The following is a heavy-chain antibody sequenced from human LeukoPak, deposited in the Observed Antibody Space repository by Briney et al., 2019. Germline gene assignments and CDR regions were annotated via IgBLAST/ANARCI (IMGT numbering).Heavy chain of an antibody. V-gene: IGHV1-18*01. CDR3: ARSRNYDFWSGPNDY. J-gene: IGHJ4*02. CDR1: GYTFTSNG. D-gene: IGHD3-3*01. Sequence: ASVKVSCKASGYTFTSNGSSWVRQDTGQGLEWIGWISAYNGNTNYAQKLQGRVTMTTDTSTSTAYMELRSLRSDDTAVYYCARSRNYDFWSGPNDYWGQGTLVTVS. CDR2: ISAYNGNT.